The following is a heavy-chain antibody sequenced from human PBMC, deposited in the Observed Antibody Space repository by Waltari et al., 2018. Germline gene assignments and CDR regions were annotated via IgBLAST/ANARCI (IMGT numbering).Heavy chain of an antibody. D-gene: IGHD2-21*01. V-gene: IGHV4-38-2*01. J-gene: IGHJ4*02. CDR1: GYSISSGYY. CDR3: ARQGHIVVVPGREFDY. Sequence: QVQLQESGPGLVKPSETLSLTCAVSGYSISSGYYWGWIRQPPGKGLEWIGRFYQSGGTYSNPSLKSRVTISVDTSKNQFSLKLSFVTAADTAVYYCARQGHIVVVPGREFDYWGQGTLVTVSS. CDR2: FYQSGGT.